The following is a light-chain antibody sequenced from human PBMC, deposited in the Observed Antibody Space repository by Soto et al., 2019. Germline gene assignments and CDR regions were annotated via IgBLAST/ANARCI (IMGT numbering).Light chain of an antibody. CDR3: QQYNNWPPLT. J-gene: IGKJ4*01. V-gene: IGKV3-15*01. Sequence: IVMTQSPATLSVSPGERVTLSCRASQSVSNNLAWYQQKPGQAPRLLIYAASTRATGLPARFSGSGSGTQFTLTISSLQYEDFAVYYCQQYNNWPPLTFGGGTKVEIK. CDR1: QSVSNN. CDR2: AAS.